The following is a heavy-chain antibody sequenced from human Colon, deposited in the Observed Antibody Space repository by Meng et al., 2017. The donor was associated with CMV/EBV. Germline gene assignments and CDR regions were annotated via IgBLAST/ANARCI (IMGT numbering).Heavy chain of an antibody. D-gene: IGHD2-15*01. CDR1: GYTVTSHA. Sequence: CKASGYTVTSHAIHWVRQAPGQRLEWMGWIDCGNGNTKYSQKFQDRVTITRDTSANTVYMELSSLKSEDTAVYYCAREPPLGGYFDYWGQGTLVTVSS. CDR3: AREPPLGGYFDY. CDR2: IDCGNGNT. V-gene: IGHV1-3*01. J-gene: IGHJ4*02.